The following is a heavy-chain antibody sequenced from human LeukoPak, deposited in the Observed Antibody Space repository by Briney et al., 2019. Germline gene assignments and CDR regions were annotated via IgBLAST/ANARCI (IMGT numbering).Heavy chain of an antibody. Sequence: GGSLRLSCAATGLTVSSNYMSWVRQAPGEGLEWVSVFYNGINTYYADSVKGRCITSRDNSKNTLYLQMNSLRVEDTAVYFCARVGSGNTYGYGDYWGQGTLVTVSS. CDR2: FYNGINT. J-gene: IGHJ4*02. CDR1: GLTVSSNY. D-gene: IGHD5-18*01. CDR3: ARVGSGNTYGYGDY. V-gene: IGHV3-66*01.